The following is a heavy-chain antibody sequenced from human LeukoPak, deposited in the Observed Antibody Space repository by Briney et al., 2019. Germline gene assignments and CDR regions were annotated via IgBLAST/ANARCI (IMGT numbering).Heavy chain of an antibody. CDR2: LNFSETT. Sequence: PSETLSLTCSVSGAPLRSHYWTWIRQSPEKGLEYMGHLNFSETTKYNPSLKSRGSISVDTSKSQFSLKLSSVTAADTAVYYCARTYCNGGSCHFDYWGQGTLVTVS. CDR3: ARTYCNGGSCHFDY. J-gene: IGHJ4*02. V-gene: IGHV4-4*09. CDR1: GAPLRSHY. D-gene: IGHD2-15*01.